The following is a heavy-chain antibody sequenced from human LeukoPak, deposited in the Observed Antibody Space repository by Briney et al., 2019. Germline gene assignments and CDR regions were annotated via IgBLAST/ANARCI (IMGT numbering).Heavy chain of an antibody. Sequence: SVTVSCKASGYTFTSYYMHWVRQAPGQGLEWMGRIIPIFGTANYAQKFQGRVTITADESTSTAYMELSSLRSEDTAVYYCARGGQWLAYNWFDPWGQGTLVTVSS. CDR2: IIPIFGTA. CDR1: GYTFTSYY. J-gene: IGHJ5*02. V-gene: IGHV1-69*13. D-gene: IGHD6-19*01. CDR3: ARGGQWLAYNWFDP.